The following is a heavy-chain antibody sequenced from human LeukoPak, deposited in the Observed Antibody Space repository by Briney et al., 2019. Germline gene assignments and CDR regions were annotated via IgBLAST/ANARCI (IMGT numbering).Heavy chain of an antibody. CDR2: IYPGDSDT. CDR3: ARQEGIAAAGTLSYYGMDV. V-gene: IGHV5-51*01. D-gene: IGHD6-13*01. Sequence: GESLKISCKGSGSSFTSYWIGWVRQLPGKGLEWMGIIYPGDSDTRYSPYFQGQVTISADKSISTAYLQWSSLKASDTAMYYCARQEGIAAAGTLSYYGMDVWGQGTTVTVSS. J-gene: IGHJ6*02. CDR1: GSSFTSYW.